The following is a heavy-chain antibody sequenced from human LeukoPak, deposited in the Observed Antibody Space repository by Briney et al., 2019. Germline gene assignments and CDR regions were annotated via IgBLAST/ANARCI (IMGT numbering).Heavy chain of an antibody. V-gene: IGHV3-30*18. D-gene: IGHD3-10*01. Sequence: GGSLRLSCTASGFIFSHAWMNWVRQAPGKGLEWVGVISDDGRRKDYADSVKGRFTISRDNSKDTLYLQMNSLRAEDTAVYYCAKDRDYYGSGTASFFDYWGQGTLVTVSS. CDR2: ISDDGRRK. CDR1: GFIFSHAW. J-gene: IGHJ4*02. CDR3: AKDRDYYGSGTASFFDY.